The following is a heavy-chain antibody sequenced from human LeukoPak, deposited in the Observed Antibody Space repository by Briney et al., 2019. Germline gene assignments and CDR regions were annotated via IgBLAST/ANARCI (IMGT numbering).Heavy chain of an antibody. Sequence: ASVKVSCKASGGTFSSYAISWVRQAPGQGLEWMGGIIPIFGTANYAQKFQGRVTITADESTSTAYMELSSLRSEDTAVYYCARVQRWPQPLCSWFDPWGQGTLVTVSS. V-gene: IGHV1-69*13. D-gene: IGHD5-24*01. CDR1: GGTFSSYA. CDR3: ARVQRWPQPLCSWFDP. CDR2: IIPIFGTA. J-gene: IGHJ5*02.